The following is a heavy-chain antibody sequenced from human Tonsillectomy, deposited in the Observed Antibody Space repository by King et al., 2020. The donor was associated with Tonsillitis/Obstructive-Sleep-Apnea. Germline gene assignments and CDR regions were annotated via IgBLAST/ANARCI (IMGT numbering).Heavy chain of an antibody. Sequence: VQLQQWGAGLLKPSETLSLTCAVYGGSFSGDYWSWIRQPPGKGLEWIGEINHSGSTNYNPALKSRVTISVETSKNQFSRKLSSGTAAATAVYSCATGDYGLPTRHYYMDVWGQGTTVTVSS. CDR1: GGSFSGDY. CDR3: ATGDYGLPTRHYYMDV. D-gene: IGHD4-17*01. CDR2: INHSGST. J-gene: IGHJ6*03. V-gene: IGHV4-34*01.